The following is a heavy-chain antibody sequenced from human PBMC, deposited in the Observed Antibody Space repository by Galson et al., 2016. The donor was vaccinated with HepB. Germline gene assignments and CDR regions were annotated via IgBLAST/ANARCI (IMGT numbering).Heavy chain of an antibody. Sequence: SLRLSCAASGFTFSSYSMHWVRLAPGRGLEWISFIFSSSTIYYADSVKGRFTISRDNAKNSLYLQMNSLTDEDTAVYFCARGWRENTLDHWGQGTLVTVSS. J-gene: IGHJ4*02. V-gene: IGHV3-48*02. CDR2: IFSSSTI. CDR3: ARGWRENTLDH. D-gene: IGHD2/OR15-2a*01. CDR1: GFTFSSYS.